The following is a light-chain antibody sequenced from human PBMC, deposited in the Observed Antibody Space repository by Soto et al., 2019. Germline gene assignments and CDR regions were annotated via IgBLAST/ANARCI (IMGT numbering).Light chain of an antibody. Sequence: DIQMTQSPSSVSASVGDRVTITCRASQNIDNWLAWYQHKPGKAPHLLIYSASTFQSGVPSRFSGSRSGTDFTITISSLQPEDFATYYCQQSNRFPITFGEGTRLEI. CDR3: QQSNRFPIT. CDR1: QNIDNW. J-gene: IGKJ5*01. CDR2: SAS. V-gene: IGKV1-12*01.